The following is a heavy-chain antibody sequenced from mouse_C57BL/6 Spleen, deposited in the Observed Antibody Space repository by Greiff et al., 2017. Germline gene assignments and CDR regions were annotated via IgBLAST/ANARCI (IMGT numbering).Heavy chain of an antibody. CDR3: ARSELGLFAY. CDR1: GFTFTDYY. CDR2: IRNKANGYTT. D-gene: IGHD4-1*01. V-gene: IGHV7-3*01. Sequence: EVMLVESGGGLVQPGGSLSLSCAASGFTFTDYYMSWVRQPPGKALEWLGFIRNKANGYTTEYSASVKGRFTISRDNSQSILYLQMNALRAEDSATYYCARSELGLFAYWGQGTLVTVSA. J-gene: IGHJ3*01.